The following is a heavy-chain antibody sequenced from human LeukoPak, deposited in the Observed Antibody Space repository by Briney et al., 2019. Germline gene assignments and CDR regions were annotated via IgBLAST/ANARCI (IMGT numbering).Heavy chain of an antibody. Sequence: PSQTLSLTCTVSGGSISSGDYYWSWIRQPPGKGLEWIGYIYYSGSTNYNPSLKSRVTISVDTSKNQFSLKLSSVTAADTAVYYCARLYGDYENSNEYYYYGMDVWGQGTTVTVSS. V-gene: IGHV4-61*08. D-gene: IGHD4-17*01. CDR1: GGSISSGDYY. CDR3: ARLYGDYENSNEYYYYGMDV. J-gene: IGHJ6*02. CDR2: IYYSGST.